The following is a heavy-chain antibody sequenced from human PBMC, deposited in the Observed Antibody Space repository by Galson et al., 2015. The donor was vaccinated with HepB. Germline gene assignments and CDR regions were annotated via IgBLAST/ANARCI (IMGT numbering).Heavy chain of an antibody. CDR3: ARGRYCSGGTCYSDY. D-gene: IGHD2-15*01. J-gene: IGHJ4*02. CDR1: GFTFSRFW. CDR2: INTDESTT. Sequence: SLRLSCAASGFTFSRFWMHWVRQAPGRGLVWVSRINTDESTTSYADSVKGRFTISRDNAKNTLYLQMNSLRAEDTAVYYCARGRYCSGGTCYSDYWGQGTLVTVSS. V-gene: IGHV3-74*01.